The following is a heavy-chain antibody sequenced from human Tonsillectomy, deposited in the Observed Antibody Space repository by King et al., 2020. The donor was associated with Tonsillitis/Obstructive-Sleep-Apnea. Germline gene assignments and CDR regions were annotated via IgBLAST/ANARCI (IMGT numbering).Heavy chain of an antibody. Sequence: VQLVESGGGLVQPGGSLRLSCAASGFTFSSYWMSWVRQAPGKGLEWVANIKQDGSEKYYVDSVKGRFTISRDNAKNSLYLQMKSLRAEDTAVYYCARVELGWYCSGGSCYMDVWGKGTTVTVSS. J-gene: IGHJ6*04. V-gene: IGHV3-7*04. CDR2: IKQDGSEK. CDR3: ARVELGWYCSGGSCYMDV. D-gene: IGHD2-15*01. CDR1: GFTFSSYW.